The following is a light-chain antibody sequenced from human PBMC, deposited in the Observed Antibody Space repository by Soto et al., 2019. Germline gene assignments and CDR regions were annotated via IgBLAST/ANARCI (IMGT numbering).Light chain of an antibody. CDR2: WAS. CDR3: QQYYNTPYT. Sequence: DIVMTQSPDSLAVSLGERATINCKSSQSVLSSSNNKTYLAWYQQKPGQPPKLLIYWASTRESGVPDRFSGSGSGPDFTLTISSLQAEDVAVYYCQQYYNTPYTFGQGTKLEI. CDR1: QSVLSSSNNKTY. J-gene: IGKJ2*01. V-gene: IGKV4-1*01.